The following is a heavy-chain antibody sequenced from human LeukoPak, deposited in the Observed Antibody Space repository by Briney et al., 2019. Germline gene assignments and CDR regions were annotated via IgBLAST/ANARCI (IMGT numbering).Heavy chain of an antibody. CDR3: ARELADAYYYYGMDV. Sequence: GGSLRLSCAASGFTFSSYWMHWVRQAPGKGLVWVSRINSDGSSTRYADAVKGRFTISRDNAKNTLYLQMNSLRAEDTAVYYCARELADAYYYYGMDVWGQGTTVTVSS. D-gene: IGHD2-15*01. V-gene: IGHV3-74*01. J-gene: IGHJ6*02. CDR1: GFTFSSYW. CDR2: INSDGSST.